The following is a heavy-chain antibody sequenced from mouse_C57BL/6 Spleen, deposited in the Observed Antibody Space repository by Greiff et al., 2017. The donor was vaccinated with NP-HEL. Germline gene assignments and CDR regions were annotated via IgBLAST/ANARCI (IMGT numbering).Heavy chain of an antibody. V-gene: IGHV1-81*01. CDR2: IYPRSGNT. D-gene: IGHD1-1*01. CDR3: AGQESVHYYGSSYQYFDV. Sequence: QVQLQQSGAELARPGASVKLSCKASGYTFTSYGISWVKQRTGQGLEWIGEIYPRSGNTYYNEKFKGKATLTADKSSSTAYMELRSLTSEDSAVYFCAGQESVHYYGSSYQYFDVWGTGTTVTVSS. J-gene: IGHJ1*03. CDR1: GYTFTSYG.